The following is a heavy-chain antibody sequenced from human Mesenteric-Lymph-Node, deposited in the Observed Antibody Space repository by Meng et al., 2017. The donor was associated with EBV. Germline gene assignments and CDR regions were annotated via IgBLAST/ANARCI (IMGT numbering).Heavy chain of an antibody. CDR2: INPNSGGT. Sequence: QVQLVQSGAEVKKPGASVKVSCKASGYTFTGYYMHWVRQAPGQGLEWMGRINPNSGGTNYAQKFQGRVTMTRGTSISTAYMELSRLRSDDTAVYYCARSDSSSWSDFDYWGQGTLVTVSS. D-gene: IGHD6-13*01. V-gene: IGHV1-2*06. CDR3: ARSDSSSWSDFDY. CDR1: GYTFTGYY. J-gene: IGHJ4*02.